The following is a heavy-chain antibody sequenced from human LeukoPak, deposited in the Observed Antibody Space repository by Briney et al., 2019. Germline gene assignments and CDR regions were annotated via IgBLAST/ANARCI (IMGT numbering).Heavy chain of an antibody. CDR1: GFTFSIYS. D-gene: IGHD2-2*01. CDR2: ISSSSCYI. CDR3: ARRGDIVVVPAAIRVVYYYGMDV. Sequence: GGPLRLSCAASGFTFSIYSMNWVRQAPGKGLEWVSSISSSSCYIYYADPVKGRYTISRDNAKNSPYLQMNSLSAENTAVYYCARRGDIVVVPAAIRVVYYYGMDVWGQGTTVTVSS. J-gene: IGHJ6*02. V-gene: IGHV3-21*01.